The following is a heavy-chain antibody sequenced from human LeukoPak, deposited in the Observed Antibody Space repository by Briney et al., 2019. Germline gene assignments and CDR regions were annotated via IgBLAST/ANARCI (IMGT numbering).Heavy chain of an antibody. CDR3: AKGDFYGDYPYGMDV. J-gene: IGHJ6*02. CDR1: GFTVSVNY. Sequence: GGSLRLSCAASGFTVSVNYMSWVRQAPGEGLEWVSVISSGGSTSYADSVKGRFTISRDNSQNTLYLQMNSLRAEDTAVYYCAKGDFYGDYPYGMDVWGQGTTVTVSS. D-gene: IGHD3-3*01. CDR2: ISSGGST. V-gene: IGHV3-53*01.